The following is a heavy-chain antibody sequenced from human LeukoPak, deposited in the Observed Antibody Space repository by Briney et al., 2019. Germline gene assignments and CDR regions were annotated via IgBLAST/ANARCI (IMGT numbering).Heavy chain of an antibody. Sequence: PSETLSLTCAVYGGSFSGYYWSWVRQPPGKGLEWIGETNHSGSTNYNPSLKSRVTISIDTSKNQFSLKLSSVTAADTAVYYCARGGRSGYYGYWGQGTLVTVSS. D-gene: IGHD3-22*01. V-gene: IGHV4-34*01. CDR3: ARGGRSGYYGY. J-gene: IGHJ4*02. CDR1: GGSFSGYY. CDR2: TNHSGST.